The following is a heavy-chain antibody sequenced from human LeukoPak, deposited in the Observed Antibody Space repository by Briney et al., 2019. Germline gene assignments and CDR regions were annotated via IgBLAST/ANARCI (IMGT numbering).Heavy chain of an antibody. D-gene: IGHD2-2*01. V-gene: IGHV3-53*01. Sequence: GGSLRLSCAASGFTVSSNYMSWVRQAPGKGLEWVSVIYSGGSTYYADSVKGRFTISRDNSKNTLYLQMNSLRAEDTAVYYCARVGRVYCSSSTCYVFDYWGQGTLVTVSS. CDR3: ARVGRVYCSSSTCYVFDY. J-gene: IGHJ4*02. CDR1: GFTVSSNY. CDR2: IYSGGST.